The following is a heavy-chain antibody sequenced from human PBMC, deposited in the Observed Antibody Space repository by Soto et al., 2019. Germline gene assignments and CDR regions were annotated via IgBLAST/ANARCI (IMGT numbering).Heavy chain of an antibody. Sequence: SETLSLTCSVSGGSISGFYWTWIRQPPGKGLEWIGYIHDSGSTNYNPALESRVSISVDTSKNELSLKLSYVTSADTAMYYCAGVVRDSWGAFRSSSWFGCWGQGNL. D-gene: IGHD3-16*01. CDR2: IHDSGST. J-gene: IGHJ5*01. V-gene: IGHV4-59*03. CDR1: GGSISGFY. CDR3: AGVVRDSWGAFRSSSWFGC.